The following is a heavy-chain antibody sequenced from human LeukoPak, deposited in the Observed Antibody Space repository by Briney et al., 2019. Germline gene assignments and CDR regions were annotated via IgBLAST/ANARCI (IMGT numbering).Heavy chain of an antibody. CDR2: TSSDLNVK. J-gene: IGHJ4*02. V-gene: IGHV3-30*18. CDR3: AKDPAGQWRYFDY. Sequence: GGSLRLSCAASGFTFRNYVIHWVRQAPGKGLEWVAVTSSDLNVKLYADSVKGRFIISRDNSKNTLYLQMNGLRAEDTAVYYCAKDPAGQWRYFDYWGQGTLVTVSS. CDR1: GFTFRNYV. D-gene: IGHD6-19*01.